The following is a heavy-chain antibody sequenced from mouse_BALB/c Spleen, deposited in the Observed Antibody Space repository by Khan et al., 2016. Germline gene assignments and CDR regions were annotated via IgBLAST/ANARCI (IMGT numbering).Heavy chain of an antibody. CDR3: ARAGYYGYLAY. CDR2: INPDSSTI. CDR1: GFDFRRYW. V-gene: IGHV4-1*02. D-gene: IGHD1-1*01. Sequence: EVKLLESGGGLVQPGGSLKLSCAASGFDFRRYWMSWVRQAPGKGLEWMGEINPDSSTINYTPSLKDKYTISRDHDKNTLYLQLSRVRSEDTALYYCARAGYYGYLAYWGQVTLVSVSA. J-gene: IGHJ3*01.